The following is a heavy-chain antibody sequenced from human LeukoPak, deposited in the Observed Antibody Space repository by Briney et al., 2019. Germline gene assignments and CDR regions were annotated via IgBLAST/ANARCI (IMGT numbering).Heavy chain of an antibody. CDR1: GFTFSDYY. CDR3: AEEVTTVPTAY. Sequence: GGSLRLSCAASGFTFSDYYMSWIRQAPGKGLEWVSYISSSGSTIYYADSVKGRFTISRDNAKNSLYLQMNSLRAEDTAVYYCAEEVTTVPTAYWGQGTLVTVSS. J-gene: IGHJ4*02. CDR2: ISSSGSTI. D-gene: IGHD4/OR15-4a*01. V-gene: IGHV3-11*01.